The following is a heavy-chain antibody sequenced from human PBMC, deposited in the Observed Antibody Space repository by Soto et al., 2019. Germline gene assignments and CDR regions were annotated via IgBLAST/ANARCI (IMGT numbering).Heavy chain of an antibody. D-gene: IGHD2-15*01. CDR2: IWYDGSNK. CDR3: AREPTTARVGYCSGGSCYSMTGDAFDI. CDR1: GFTFSSYG. V-gene: IGHV3-33*01. Sequence: GGSLRLSCAASGFTFSSYGMHWVRQAPGKGLEWVAVIWYDGSNKYYADSVKGRFTISRDNSKNRVYLQMNSLRAEDTAVYYCAREPTTARVGYCSGGSCYSMTGDAFDIWGQGTMVTVSS. J-gene: IGHJ3*02.